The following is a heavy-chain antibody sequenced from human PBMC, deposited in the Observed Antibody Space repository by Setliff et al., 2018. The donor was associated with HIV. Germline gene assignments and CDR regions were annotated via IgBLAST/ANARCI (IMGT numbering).Heavy chain of an antibody. CDR1: GGSITNSNYY. J-gene: IGHJ4*01. Sequence: ETLSLTCTVSGGSITNSNYYWGWFRQPPGKGLTWIGAIYYSENTYYNPSLKSRVTMSVDTSKNQFSLTLRSVTAADTAVYFCATLRWLRSKHSDYWGQGILVTVSS. CDR2: IYYSENT. CDR3: ATLRWLRSKHSDY. V-gene: IGHV4-39*01. D-gene: IGHD5-12*01.